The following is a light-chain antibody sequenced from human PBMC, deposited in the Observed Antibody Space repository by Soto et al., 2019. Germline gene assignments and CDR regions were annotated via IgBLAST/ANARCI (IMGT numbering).Light chain of an antibody. J-gene: IGKJ1*01. CDR2: GAS. CDR3: QQYNNWPTWT. CDR1: QSVSSN. Sequence: EIVMTQSPATLSVSPGERATLSCRASQSVSSNLAWYQQKPGQAPRLLIYGASTRATGIPARFSGSGSGTEFTLTISSLQSADFAVYDCQQYNNWPTWTFGQGTKVEIK. V-gene: IGKV3-15*01.